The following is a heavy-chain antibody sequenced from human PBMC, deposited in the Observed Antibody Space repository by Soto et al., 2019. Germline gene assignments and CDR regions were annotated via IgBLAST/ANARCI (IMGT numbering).Heavy chain of an antibody. V-gene: IGHV3-48*02. J-gene: IGHJ4*02. CDR1: GFTFSSYG. Sequence: PGGSLRLSCAASGFTFSSYGMNWVRQAPGQGLEWVSFISSDSSSIYYTDSVQGRFTISRDNAKNSLYLQMHSLRDEDTGVYYCVRSRREWFGVVPPSDYWGQGTLVTVSS. CDR2: ISSDSSSI. CDR3: VRSRREWFGVVPPSDY. D-gene: IGHD3-3*01.